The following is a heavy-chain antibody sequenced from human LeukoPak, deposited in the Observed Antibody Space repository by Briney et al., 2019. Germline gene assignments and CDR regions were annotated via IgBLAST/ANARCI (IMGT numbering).Heavy chain of an antibody. CDR1: GGPISSSSYY. Sequence: KPSETLSLTCTVSGGPISSSSYYWGWIRQPPGKGLEWIGSIYYSGSTYYNPSLKSRVTISVDTSKNQFSLKLTSVTAADTAVYYCARSLPGNYYMDVWGKGTTVTVSS. J-gene: IGHJ6*03. CDR2: IYYSGST. CDR3: ARSLPGNYYMDV. V-gene: IGHV4-39*07.